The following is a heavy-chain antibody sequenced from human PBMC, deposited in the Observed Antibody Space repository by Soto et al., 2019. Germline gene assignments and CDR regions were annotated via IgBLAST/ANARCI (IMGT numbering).Heavy chain of an antibody. CDR1: GGSVTNSSYY. D-gene: IGHD3-16*01. J-gene: IGHJ4*02. CDR3: VIQMITVPTPASSDY. Sequence: PRETVSVTCAVSGGSVTNSSYYWGWIRQSPGKGLEWIGSVYYRGRSYSKSSVKSRVTISVDTSKNRFSLSLNSVTASDTAVYFCVIQMITVPTPASSDYRCQAALV. V-gene: IGHV4-39*01. CDR2: VYYRGRS.